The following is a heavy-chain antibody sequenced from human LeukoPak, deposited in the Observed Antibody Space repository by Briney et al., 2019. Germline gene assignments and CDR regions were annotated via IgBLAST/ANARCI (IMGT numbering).Heavy chain of an antibody. Sequence: GGSLRLSCAASGFTFSSYAMHWVRQAPGKGLEYVSAISSNGGSAYYANSVKGRFTISRDNSKNTLYLQMGSLRAEDMAVYYCARVGGPNYDFWSGPQDYWGQGTLVTVSS. CDR1: GFTFSSYA. D-gene: IGHD3-3*01. CDR2: ISSNGGSA. CDR3: ARVGGPNYDFWSGPQDY. V-gene: IGHV3-64*01. J-gene: IGHJ4*02.